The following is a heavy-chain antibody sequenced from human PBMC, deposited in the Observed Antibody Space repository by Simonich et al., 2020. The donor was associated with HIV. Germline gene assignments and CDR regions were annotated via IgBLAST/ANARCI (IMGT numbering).Heavy chain of an antibody. V-gene: IGHV3-33*03. CDR3: AKASSHSTGWPLDY. D-gene: IGHD6-25*01. CDR1: GFAFSGYG. Sequence: QVQLVESGGGVVQPGRSLRLSCAASGFAFSGYGMHWVRQAPGKGVEWVAVIWYDGIRKYYADPVRGRFTISRDNSMNTVYLQMNGLRAEDTAVYFCAKASSHSTGWPLDYWGQGTLVTVSS. CDR2: IWYDGIRK. J-gene: IGHJ4*02.